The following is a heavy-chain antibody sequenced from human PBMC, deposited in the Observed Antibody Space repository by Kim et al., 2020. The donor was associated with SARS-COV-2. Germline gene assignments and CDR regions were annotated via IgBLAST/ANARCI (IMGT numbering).Heavy chain of an antibody. V-gene: IGHV4-39*01. CDR3: ARRSRGDGSPGY. D-gene: IGHD3-16*01. Sequence: YFHPPLKGRVTISVDTSKKQFSLKWTSVTAADTAVYYCARRSRGDGSPGYWGQGTLVTVSS. J-gene: IGHJ4*02.